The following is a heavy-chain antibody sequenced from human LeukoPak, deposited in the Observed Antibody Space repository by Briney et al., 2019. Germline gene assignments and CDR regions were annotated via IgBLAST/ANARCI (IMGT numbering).Heavy chain of an antibody. CDR3: ARVGGNYYDMRVAPFDY. CDR2: IYHSGST. D-gene: IGHD3-22*01. CDR1: GGSISSGGYY. V-gene: IGHV4-30-2*01. Sequence: PSETLSLTCAVSGGSISSGGYYWSWIRQPPGKGLEWIGYIYHSGSTYYNPSLKSRVTISVDRSKNQFSLKLSSVTAADTAVYYCARVGGNYYDMRVAPFDYWGQGTLVTVSS. J-gene: IGHJ4*02.